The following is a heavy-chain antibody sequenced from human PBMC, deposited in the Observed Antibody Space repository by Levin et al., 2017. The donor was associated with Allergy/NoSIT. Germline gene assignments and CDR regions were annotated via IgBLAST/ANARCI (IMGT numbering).Heavy chain of an antibody. CDR3: AREVGYYDILTGYYYDYYYMDV. V-gene: IGHV1-69*04. J-gene: IGHJ6*03. Sequence: SVKVSCKASGGTFSSYTISWVRQAPGQGLEWMGRIIPILGIANYAQKFQGRVTITADKSTSTAYMELSSLRSEDTAVYYCAREVGYYDILTGYYYDYYYMDVWGKGTTVTVSS. CDR1: GGTFSSYT. CDR2: IIPILGIA. D-gene: IGHD3-9*01.